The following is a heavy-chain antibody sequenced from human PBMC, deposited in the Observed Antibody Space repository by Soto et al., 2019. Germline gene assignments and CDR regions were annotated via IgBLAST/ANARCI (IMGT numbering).Heavy chain of an antibody. D-gene: IGHD4-17*01. CDR3: ARDRRGYGDYSAFDI. Sequence: GGSLRLSCAASGFTFSSYSMNWVRQAPGKGLEWVSYISSSSSTIYYADSVKGRFTISRDNAKNSLYLQMNSLRDEDTAVYYCARDRRGYGDYSAFDIWGQGTMVTVSS. CDR1: GFTFSSYS. J-gene: IGHJ3*02. V-gene: IGHV3-48*02. CDR2: ISSSSSTI.